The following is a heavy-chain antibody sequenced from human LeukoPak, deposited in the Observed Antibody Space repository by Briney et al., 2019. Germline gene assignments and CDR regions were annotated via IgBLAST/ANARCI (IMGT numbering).Heavy chain of an antibody. V-gene: IGHV3-66*01. CDR3: ARGGPSRDSSGYPSPFDY. CDR1: GFTVSSNY. CDR2: IYGGGST. Sequence: PGGSLRLSCAASGFTVSSNYMSWVRQAPGKGLEWVSVIYGGGSTYYADSVKGRFTISRDNSKNTLYLQMNSLRAEGTAVYYCARGGPSRDSSGYPSPFDYWGQGTLVTVSS. D-gene: IGHD3-22*01. J-gene: IGHJ4*02.